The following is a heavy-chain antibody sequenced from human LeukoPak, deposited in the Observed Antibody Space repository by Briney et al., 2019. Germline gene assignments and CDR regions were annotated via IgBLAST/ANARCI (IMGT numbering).Heavy chain of an antibody. CDR2: IYYSGST. D-gene: IGHD3-9*01. CDR3: ASAQPGYDILTGYYGVGYFQH. V-gene: IGHV4-39*07. CDR1: GGSISSSSYY. J-gene: IGHJ1*01. Sequence: PSETLSLTCTVSGGSISSSSYYWGWIRQPPGRGLEWIGSIYYSGSTYYNPSLKSRVTISVDTSKNQFSPKLSSVTAADTAVYYCASAQPGYDILTGYYGVGYFQHWGQGTLVTVSS.